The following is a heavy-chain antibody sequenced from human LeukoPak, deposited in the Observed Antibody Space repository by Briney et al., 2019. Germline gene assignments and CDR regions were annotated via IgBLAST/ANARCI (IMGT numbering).Heavy chain of an antibody. CDR3: TRDSGTYSWSDP. D-gene: IGHD1-26*01. CDR1: GFTFSGSA. CDR2: IDKKDKGYATAT. Sequence: GGSLRLSCAASGFTFSGSAIHWVRQSSGEGLEWVGQIDKKDKGYATATAYAASVKGRFTISRDDSINTAYLQMKSLKTEDTALYYCTRDSGTYSWSDPWGQGTLVTVSS. V-gene: IGHV3-73*01. J-gene: IGHJ5*02.